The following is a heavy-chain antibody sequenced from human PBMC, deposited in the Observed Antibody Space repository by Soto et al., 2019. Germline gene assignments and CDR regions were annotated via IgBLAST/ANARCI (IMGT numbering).Heavy chain of an antibody. D-gene: IGHD4-17*01. Sequence: SVTLSLTCTVSGGTLRSGDYYLSWIRQPPGKGLEWIGYIYYSGSTYYNPSLKSRVTISVDTSKNQFSLKLSSVTAADTAVYYCASTTYGDYVGYFDYWGQGTLVTVSS. CDR2: IYYSGST. CDR3: ASTTYGDYVGYFDY. V-gene: IGHV4-30-4*01. CDR1: GGTLRSGDYY. J-gene: IGHJ4*02.